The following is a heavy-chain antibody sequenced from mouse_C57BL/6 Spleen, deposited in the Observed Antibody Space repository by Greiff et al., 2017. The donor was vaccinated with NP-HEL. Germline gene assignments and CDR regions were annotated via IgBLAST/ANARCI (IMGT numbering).Heavy chain of an antibody. CDR1: GFTIKNTY. Sequence: VQLKESVAELVRPGASVKLSCPASGFTIKNTYMHWVKQRPEQCLEWIGRIDPANGNTKYAPKFQGKATITADTSSNTAYLQLSSLTSEDTAIYYCALLPYYAMDYWGQGTSVTVSS. D-gene: IGHD2-10*01. CDR2: IDPANGNT. J-gene: IGHJ4*01. V-gene: IGHV14-3*01. CDR3: ALLPYYAMDY.